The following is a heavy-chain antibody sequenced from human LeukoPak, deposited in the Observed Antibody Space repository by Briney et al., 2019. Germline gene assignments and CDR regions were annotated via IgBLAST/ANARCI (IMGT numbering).Heavy chain of an antibody. V-gene: IGHV4-4*07. CDR3: ARHRYSSAWSVVDY. D-gene: IGHD6-19*01. CDR1: GGSISSYY. Sequence: SETLSLTCTVSGGSISSYYWSWIRQPAGKGLEWIGRIYTSGSTNYNPSLKSRVTISVDTSKNQFSLKLTAVTAADTAVYYCARHRYSSAWSVVDYWGQGTLVTVSS. J-gene: IGHJ4*02. CDR2: IYTSGST.